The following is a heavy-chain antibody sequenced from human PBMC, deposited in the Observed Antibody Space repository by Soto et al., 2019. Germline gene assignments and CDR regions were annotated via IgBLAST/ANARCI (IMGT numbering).Heavy chain of an antibody. CDR3: ARGLTMVRGVILDAFDI. CDR1: GYTFTSYT. V-gene: IGHV1-3*01. Sequence: QVQLVQSGAEVKKPGASVKVSCKASGYTFTSYTMHWVRQAPGQRLEWMGWINAGNGNTKYSQNVKGRVTINRDTAASTAYMELSSLRSEDTAVYYCARGLTMVRGVILDAFDIWGQGTMVTVSS. J-gene: IGHJ3*02. CDR2: INAGNGNT. D-gene: IGHD3-10*01.